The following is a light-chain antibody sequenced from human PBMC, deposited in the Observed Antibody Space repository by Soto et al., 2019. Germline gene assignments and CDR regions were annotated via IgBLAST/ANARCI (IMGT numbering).Light chain of an antibody. J-gene: IGKJ1*01. CDR1: QSVNSN. CDR3: QQYNNWPET. CDR2: GAS. V-gene: IGKV3-15*01. Sequence: EIVMTQSPATLSVSPGERATLSCRASQSVNSNFAWYQQKPGQAPRLLIRGASTRATGIPARFSGSGSGTEFTLTISSLQSEDFAVYYCQQYNNWPETFGQGTKVEI.